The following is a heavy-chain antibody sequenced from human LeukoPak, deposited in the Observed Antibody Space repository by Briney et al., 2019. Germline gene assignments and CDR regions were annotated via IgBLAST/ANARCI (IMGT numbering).Heavy chain of an antibody. J-gene: IGHJ4*02. CDR1: GFTFSSYA. V-gene: IGHV3-23*01. Sequence: GGSLRLSGAASGFTFSSYAMSWARQAPGKGLEWVSAISGSGGSTYYADSVKGRFTISRDNSKNTLYLQMNSLRAEDTAVYYCAKVVSGTELESESYFDYWGQGTLVTVSS. D-gene: IGHD1-26*01. CDR3: AKVVSGTELESESYFDY. CDR2: ISGSGGST.